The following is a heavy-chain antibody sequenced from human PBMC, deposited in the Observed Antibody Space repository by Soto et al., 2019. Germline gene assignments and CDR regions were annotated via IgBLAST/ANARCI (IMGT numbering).Heavy chain of an antibody. J-gene: IGHJ5*02. D-gene: IGHD6-6*01. V-gene: IGHV3-9*01. CDR3: AKGGHSSSSRLFDP. CDR2: ISWNSGSI. Sequence: EVQLVESGGGLVQPGRSLRLSCAASGFTFDDYAMHWVRQAPGKGLEWVSGISWNSGSIGYADSVKGRFTISRDNAKNSLYLQMNSLRAEDTALYYCAKGGHSSSSRLFDPWGQGTLVTVSS. CDR1: GFTFDDYA.